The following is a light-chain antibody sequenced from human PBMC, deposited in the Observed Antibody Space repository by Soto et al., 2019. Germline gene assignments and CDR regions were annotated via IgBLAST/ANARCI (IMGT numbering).Light chain of an antibody. CDR3: SSYAGAITFYV. J-gene: IGLJ1*01. Sequence: QSVLTQPASVSGSPGQSITISCTGTSSDAGGYNYVSWYQQHPGKAPKLMIYEVSNRPSGVSNRFSGSKSGNTASLTISGLQAEDEADYYCSSYAGAITFYVFGTGTKLTVL. CDR1: SSDAGGYNY. CDR2: EVS. V-gene: IGLV2-14*01.